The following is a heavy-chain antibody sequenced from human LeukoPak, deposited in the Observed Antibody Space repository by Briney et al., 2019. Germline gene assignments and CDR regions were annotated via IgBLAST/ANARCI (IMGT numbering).Heavy chain of an antibody. CDR2: ISVRSSHI. V-gene: IGHV3-21*01. CDR1: GVTFSSYGSYS. CDR3: ERGYDSSGYYPGALDY. J-gene: IGHJ4*02. Sequence: GGSLRLSCAASGVTFSSYGSYSMNWVRQAPGKGLEWVSSISVRSSHIYYVDSVKGRFTISRDNAKNSLYLQMNSLRAEDTAVYYCERGYDSSGYYPGALDYWGQATLVTVSS. D-gene: IGHD3-22*01.